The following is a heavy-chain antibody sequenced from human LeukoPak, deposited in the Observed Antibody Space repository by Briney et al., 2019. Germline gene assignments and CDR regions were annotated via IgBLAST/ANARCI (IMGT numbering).Heavy chain of an antibody. CDR2: ISSSSSYI. V-gene: IGHV3-21*01. CDR1: GFTFSSYS. Sequence: GGSLRLSCAASGFTFSSYSMNWVRQAPGKGLEWVSSISSSSSYIYYADSVKGRFTISRDNAKNSLYLQMNSLRAEDTAVYYCARDILVYGSGSYYYYYYGMDVWGQGTTVTVSS. D-gene: IGHD3-10*01. CDR3: ARDILVYGSGSYYYYYYGMDV. J-gene: IGHJ6*02.